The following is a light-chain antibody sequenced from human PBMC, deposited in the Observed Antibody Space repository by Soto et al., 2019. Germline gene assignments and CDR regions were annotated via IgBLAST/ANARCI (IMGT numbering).Light chain of an antibody. V-gene: IGLV2-14*03. Sequence: QSALTQPASVSGSPGQSITISCTGTSSDVGGYNFVSWYQHHPDKAPKLMIYDVISRPSGVSSRFSGSKSGNTASLTISGRQAEDEADYYCSSYSSSSTPVVFGGGTKLTVL. CDR1: SSDVGGYNF. J-gene: IGLJ2*01. CDR3: SSYSSSSTPVV. CDR2: DVI.